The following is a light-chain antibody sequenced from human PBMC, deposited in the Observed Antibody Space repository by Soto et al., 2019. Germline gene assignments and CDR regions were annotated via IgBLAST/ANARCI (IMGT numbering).Light chain of an antibody. V-gene: IGLV7-46*01. CDR1: TGADTSGHY. J-gene: IGLJ3*02. CDR3: LLAYSGDREV. Sequence: QTVVTQEPSLTVSPGGTVTLTCGSSTGADTSGHYPYWFQQKPGQAPRTLIFNTNNKHSWTPARFSGSLLGGKAALTLSGAQPEDEAGYYCLLAYSGDREVFGGGTKLTVL. CDR2: NTN.